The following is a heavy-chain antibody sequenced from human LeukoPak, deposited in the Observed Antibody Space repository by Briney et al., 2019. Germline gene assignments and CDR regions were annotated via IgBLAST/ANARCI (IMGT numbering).Heavy chain of an antibody. CDR2: IDPSGGST. CDR3: ARLSQQTFDI. J-gene: IGHJ3*02. Sequence: ASVKVSCKASGYTFTTYYMHWVRQAPGQGLEWMGIIDPSGGSTSYAQKFQGRVTMTRDTSTSTVYMKLSSLRSVDTAVYYCARLSQQTFDIWGQGTLVTVSS. V-gene: IGHV1-46*01. CDR1: GYTFTTYY.